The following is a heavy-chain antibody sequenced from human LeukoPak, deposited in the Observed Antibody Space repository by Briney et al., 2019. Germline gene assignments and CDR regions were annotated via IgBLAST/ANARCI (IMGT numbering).Heavy chain of an antibody. J-gene: IGHJ4*02. Sequence: GGSLRLSCAASGFTFSNYTMNWVRQAPGKGLEWVSYISRSSSAVYYADSVQGRFTISRDNAKNSLYLQMNSLRAEDTAVYYCASTSGWYEPIDYWGQGTLVTVSS. CDR3: ASTSGWYEPIDY. CDR1: GFTFSNYT. V-gene: IGHV3-48*01. CDR2: ISRSSSAV. D-gene: IGHD6-19*01.